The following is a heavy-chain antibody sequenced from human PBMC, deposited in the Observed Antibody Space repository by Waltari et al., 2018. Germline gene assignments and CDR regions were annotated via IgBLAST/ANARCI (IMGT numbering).Heavy chain of an antibody. CDR2: MNPNSGNT. Sequence: VQLFQSGAEVMMTVLSVQGSFTASGYTFPRLDINWVGQSTGQGFEWMGWMNPNSGNTGYAQKFQGRVTMTRNTSISTAYMELSSLRSEDTAVYYCARDGIRFGELLPDYWGQGTLVTVSS. V-gene: IGHV1-8*01. CDR3: ARDGIRFGELLPDY. CDR1: GYTFPRLD. D-gene: IGHD3-10*01. J-gene: IGHJ4*02.